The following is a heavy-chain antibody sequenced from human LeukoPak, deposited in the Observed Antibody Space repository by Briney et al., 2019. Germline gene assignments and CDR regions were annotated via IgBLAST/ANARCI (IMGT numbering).Heavy chain of an antibody. CDR1: GGTFSSYA. J-gene: IGHJ4*02. Sequence: GSSVKVSCKASGGTFSSYAISWVRQAPGQGLEWMGRIIPILGIANYAQKFQGRVTITADKSTSTAYMELSSLRSEDTAVYYCARVRDNDSKYFDYWGQGTLVTVSS. V-gene: IGHV1-69*04. CDR3: ARVRDNDSKYFDY. CDR2: IIPILGIA. D-gene: IGHD3-22*01.